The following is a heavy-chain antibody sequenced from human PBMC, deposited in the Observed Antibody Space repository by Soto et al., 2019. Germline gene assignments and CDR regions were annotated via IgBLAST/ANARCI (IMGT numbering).Heavy chain of an antibody. CDR3: ARDFYDSSGYLTYYFDY. D-gene: IGHD3-22*01. CDR1: GFTFSSYS. V-gene: IGHV3-48*02. J-gene: IGHJ4*02. CDR2: ISSSSSTI. Sequence: ESGGGLVQPGGSLRLSCAASGFTFSSYSMNWVRQAPGKGLEWVSYISSSSSTIYYADSVKGRFTISRDNAKNSLYLQMNSLRDEDTAVYYCARDFYDSSGYLTYYFDYWGQGTLVTVSS.